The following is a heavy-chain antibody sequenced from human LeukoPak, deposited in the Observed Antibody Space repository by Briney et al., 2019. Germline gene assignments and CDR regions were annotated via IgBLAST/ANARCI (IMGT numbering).Heavy chain of an antibody. CDR3: ARVGYYGSGSYYRHYYYYYMDV. J-gene: IGHJ6*03. Sequence: GGSLRLSCAASGFTFSSYSMNWVRQAPGKGLEWVSSISSSSSYIYYADSVKGRFTISRDNAKNSLYLQMNSLRAEDTAVYYCARVGYYGSGSYYRHYYYYYMDVWGKGTTVTVSS. CDR1: GFTFSSYS. CDR2: ISSSSSYI. D-gene: IGHD3-10*01. V-gene: IGHV3-21*01.